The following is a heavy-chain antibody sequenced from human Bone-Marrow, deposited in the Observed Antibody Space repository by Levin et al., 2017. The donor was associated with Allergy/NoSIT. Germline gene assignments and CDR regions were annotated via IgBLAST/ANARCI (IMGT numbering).Heavy chain of an antibody. CDR2: MYYSGST. CDR3: ARGDYYGSGTYWFDP. D-gene: IGHD3-10*01. V-gene: IGHV4-59*11. Sequence: NPSETLSLTCTVSGGPISSHYWSWIRQTPGMGLEWIGYMYYSGSTLYNPSLKSRVTISLDTSKNQFSLRLTSVTAADTAVYYCARGDYYGSGTYWFDPWGQGTLVTVSS. CDR1: GGPISSHY. J-gene: IGHJ5*02.